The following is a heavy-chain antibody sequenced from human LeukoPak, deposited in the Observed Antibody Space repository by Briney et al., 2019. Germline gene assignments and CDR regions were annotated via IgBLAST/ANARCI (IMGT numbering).Heavy chain of an antibody. CDR3: AAELYSGTYGRCCSFAF. J-gene: IGHJ4*02. Sequence: EASVKVSCKTSGFTFSNSAMQWGRQARGQRLEWIGWIIVGSGRTHYAQNLQERITITRDMSTNTAYMELSSLRSDDTAVYYCAAELYSGTYGRCCSFAFWGQGTQVTVS. D-gene: IGHD1-26*01. V-gene: IGHV1-58*02. CDR2: IIVGSGRT. CDR1: GFTFSNSA.